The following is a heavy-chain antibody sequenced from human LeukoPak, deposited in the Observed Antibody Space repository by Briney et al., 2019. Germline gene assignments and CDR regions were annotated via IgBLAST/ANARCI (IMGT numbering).Heavy chain of an antibody. CDR1: GGSISSYY. V-gene: IGHV4-59*01. CDR2: IYYSGST. D-gene: IGHD6-13*01. Sequence: SETLSLTCTVSGGSISSYYWSWIRQPPGKGLEWIGYIYYSGSTNYNPSLKSRVTISVDTSKNQFSLKLSSVTAADTAVYYCATQGGYSSIWYAFHYGMDVWGQGTTVTVSS. CDR3: ATQGGYSSIWYAFHYGMDV. J-gene: IGHJ6*02.